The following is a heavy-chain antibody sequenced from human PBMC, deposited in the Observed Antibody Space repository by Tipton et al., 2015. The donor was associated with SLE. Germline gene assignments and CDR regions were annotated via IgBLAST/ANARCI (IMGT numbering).Heavy chain of an antibody. CDR3: ARHEDWGIDY. CDR2: IYHSGST. D-gene: IGHD7-27*01. CDR1: GYPISSGYY. Sequence: TLSLTCAVSGYPISSGYYWGWIRQPPGKGLEWFGSIYHSGSTYYNPSLKSRVTISVDTSRNQFSLKLSSVTAADTAVYYCARHEDWGIDYWGQGTLVTVSS. J-gene: IGHJ4*02. V-gene: IGHV4-38-2*01.